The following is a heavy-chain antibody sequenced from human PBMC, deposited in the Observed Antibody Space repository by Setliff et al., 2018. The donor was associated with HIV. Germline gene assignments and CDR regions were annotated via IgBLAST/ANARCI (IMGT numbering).Heavy chain of an antibody. CDR1: GFTFSDHY. CDR3: VRGLGSEFDY. D-gene: IGHD2-15*01. J-gene: IGHJ4*02. CDR2: TTNKADSYNT. V-gene: IGHV3-72*01. Sequence: LSLSCAASGFTFSDHYMDWVRQAPGKGLEWVGRTTNKADSYNTNYAASVKGRFTIARDDSKKSLYLQMNSLKIEDTAVYYCVRGLGSEFDYWGQGTLVTVSS.